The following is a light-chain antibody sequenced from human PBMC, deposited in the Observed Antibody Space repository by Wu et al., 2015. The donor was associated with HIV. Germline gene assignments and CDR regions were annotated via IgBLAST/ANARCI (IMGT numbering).Light chain of an antibody. CDR1: QSVSSN. CDR3: QQYNNWPGT. Sequence: EIVVTQSPVTLSVSPGERATLSCRANQSVSSNLAWYQQKPGQAPRLVIFRASTRATGIPVRFSGSGSGTDFTLTITSMQSEDFALYYCQQYNNWPGTFGLGTRVEIK. CDR2: RAS. J-gene: IGKJ1*01. V-gene: IGKV3-15*01.